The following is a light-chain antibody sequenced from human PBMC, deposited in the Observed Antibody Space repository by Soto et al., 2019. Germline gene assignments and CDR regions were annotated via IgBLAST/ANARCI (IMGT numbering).Light chain of an antibody. CDR3: QQSYKSGA. V-gene: IGKV1-39*01. CDR1: QSISNY. J-gene: IGKJ4*01. CDR2: AAS. Sequence: EIQMTQSPSSLSASVGGRCTITFRASQSISNYLNWYQQKPGKAPNLLIYAASTLQSGVQSRSSGSGSGTDFTLTISTLPPEDFATYYCQQSYKSGAFGGGTKV.